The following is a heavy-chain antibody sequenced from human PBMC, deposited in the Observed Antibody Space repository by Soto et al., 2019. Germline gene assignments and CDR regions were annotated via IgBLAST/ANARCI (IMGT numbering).Heavy chain of an antibody. V-gene: IGHV3-30*14. CDR3: ARVRLSIAVNDALDV. Sequence: QVRLVESGGGVVQPGTSLRLSCAASGFTFSDYVIHWVRQAAGKGLEWVASMTYDGATEYYADSVKGRFTMSRDNSKRALSLQMNSLRPDDTAVYYCARVRLSIAVNDALDVWGPGTTVTVYS. CDR1: GFTFSDYV. J-gene: IGHJ3*01. CDR2: MTYDGATE. D-gene: IGHD3-3*02.